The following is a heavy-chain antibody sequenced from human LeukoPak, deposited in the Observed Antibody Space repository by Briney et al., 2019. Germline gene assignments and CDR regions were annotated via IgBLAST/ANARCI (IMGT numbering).Heavy chain of an antibody. CDR3: ARITYSSGWYDAFDI. V-gene: IGHV3-74*01. J-gene: IGHJ3*02. CDR1: GFTXKXYW. CDR2: INGDGDIT. Sequence: GGSLRLSCAASGFTXKXYWMHXXXXXPGXXLVWVSRINGDGDITNYADSVKGRFTISRDNAKNTLYLQMNSLRAEDTAVYYCARITYSSGWYDAFDIRGQGTMVAVSS. D-gene: IGHD6-19*01.